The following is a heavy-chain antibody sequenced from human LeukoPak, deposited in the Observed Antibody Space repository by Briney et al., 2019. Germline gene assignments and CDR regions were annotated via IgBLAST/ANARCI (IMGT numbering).Heavy chain of an antibody. CDR2: LNGGGVTT. D-gene: IGHD5/OR15-5a*01. CDR3: ASVFDS. J-gene: IGHJ4*02. Sequence: GGSLRLSCAASGFTFSNYAMTWVRQAPGKGLEWISSLNGGGVTTYSADSAKGRFTISRDNAKNTVSLQMNSLSAEDTAVYYCASVFDSWGQGFLVIVSS. CDR1: GFTFSNYA. V-gene: IGHV3-23*01.